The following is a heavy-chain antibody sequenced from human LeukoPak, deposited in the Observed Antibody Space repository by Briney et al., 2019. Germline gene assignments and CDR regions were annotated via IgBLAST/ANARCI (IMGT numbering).Heavy chain of an antibody. V-gene: IGHV4-59*08. CDR3: ARAEGVVPATKFDY. J-gene: IGHJ4*02. Sequence: SETLSLTCTVSGGSISSYYWSWIRQPPGKGLEWIGYIYYSGSTYYNPSLKSRVTISVDTSKNQFSLKLSSVTAADTAVYYCARAEGVVPATKFDYWGQGTLVTVSS. D-gene: IGHD2-2*01. CDR2: IYYSGST. CDR1: GGSISSYY.